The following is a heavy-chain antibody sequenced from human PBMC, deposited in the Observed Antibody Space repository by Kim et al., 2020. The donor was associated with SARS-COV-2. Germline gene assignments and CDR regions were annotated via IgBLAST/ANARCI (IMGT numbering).Heavy chain of an antibody. CDR1: GFTFSSYG. J-gene: IGHJ6*02. CDR3: AKDLQYQPGGYYYYGMDV. CDR2: ISYDGSNK. D-gene: IGHD2-2*01. V-gene: IGHV3-30*18. Sequence: GGSLRLSCAASGFTFSSYGMHWVRQAPGKGLEWVAVISYDGSNKYYADSVKGRFTISRDNSKNTLYLQMNSLRAEDTAVYYCAKDLQYQPGGYYYYGMDVWGQGTTVTVSS.